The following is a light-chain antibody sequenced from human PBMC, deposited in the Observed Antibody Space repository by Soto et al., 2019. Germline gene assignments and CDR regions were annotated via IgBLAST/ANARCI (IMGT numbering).Light chain of an antibody. J-gene: IGKJ1*01. CDR3: QQYYSTPCT. CDR1: QSVLYSSNNKNY. V-gene: IGKV4-1*01. Sequence: DIVMTQSPDSLAVSLGERATINCKSSQSVLYSSNNKNYLAWYQQKPGQPPKLLIYWASTRKSGVPDRFSGSGSGTDFTLTISSLQAEDVAVYYCQQYYSTPCTFGQGTKVEIK. CDR2: WAS.